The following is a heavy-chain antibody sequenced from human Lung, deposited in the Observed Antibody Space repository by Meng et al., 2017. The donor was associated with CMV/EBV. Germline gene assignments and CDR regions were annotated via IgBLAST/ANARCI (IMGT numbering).Heavy chain of an antibody. D-gene: IGHD3-3*01. J-gene: IGHJ2*01. CDR2: IYSGGST. Sequence: WVRQAQEKGLEWVSVIYSGGSTYYADSVKGRFTISRDNSKNTLYLQMNSLGAEDTAVYYCARDGTSGPRSYYDFWSGYSGGWYFDLWGRGTLVTVSS. V-gene: IGHV3-53*01. CDR3: ARDGTSGPRSYYDFWSGYSGGWYFDL.